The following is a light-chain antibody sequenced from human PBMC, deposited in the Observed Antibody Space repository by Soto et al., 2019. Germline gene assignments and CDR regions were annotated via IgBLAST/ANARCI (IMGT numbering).Light chain of an antibody. Sequence: DIQMTQSPSTLSASVGDRVTITCRASKSISSWLAWYQQKPGKAPKLLIYKASSLESGVPSRFSGSGSGTEFTLTISSLQPDDVATYYCQQYNSYSPYTFGQGTKLEIK. CDR1: KSISSW. J-gene: IGKJ2*01. CDR3: QQYNSYSPYT. V-gene: IGKV1-5*03. CDR2: KAS.